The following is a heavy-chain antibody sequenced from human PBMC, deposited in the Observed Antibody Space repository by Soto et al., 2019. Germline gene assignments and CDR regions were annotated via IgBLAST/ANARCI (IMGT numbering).Heavy chain of an antibody. J-gene: IGHJ5*02. D-gene: IGHD6-13*01. CDR1: GASINNTSYY. V-gene: IGHV4-39*01. CDR3: GRPWGIGLTPPGP. Sequence: KTSETLSLTCTVSGASINNTSYYWGWIRQSPGKGLEWIGNIYYSGKTYYSPSLKSRVSISVDASRNQFSLRLSSVTAADTAVYYCGRPWGIGLTPPGPWGQGVLVTV. CDR2: IYYSGKT.